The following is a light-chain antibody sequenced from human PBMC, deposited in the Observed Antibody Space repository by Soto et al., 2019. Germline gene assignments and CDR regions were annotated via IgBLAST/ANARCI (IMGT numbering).Light chain of an antibody. CDR1: KLGVKY. CDR2: QNS. CDR3: QAWDSSTVV. Sequence: SYELTQPPSVSVSPGQTASITCSGAKLGVKYYCWYQQKPGQSPVLVIYQNSKRPSGITERFYGSNSGNTATLTISGTQAMDEADYYCQAWDSSTVVFGGGTKLTVL. J-gene: IGLJ2*01. V-gene: IGLV3-1*01.